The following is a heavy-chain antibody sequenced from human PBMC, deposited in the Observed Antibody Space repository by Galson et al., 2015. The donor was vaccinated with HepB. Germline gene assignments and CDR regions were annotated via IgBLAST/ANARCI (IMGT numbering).Heavy chain of an antibody. J-gene: IGHJ3*02. CDR2: INPNSGGT. D-gene: IGHD1-26*01. CDR3: ARGDRGSSDAFDI. V-gene: IGHV1-2*06. Sequence: SVKVSCKASGYTFTAYRIHWVRQAPGQGLEWMGRINPNSGGTNYAQKFQGRVAVTRDTSISTAYMELSRLRSNDTAVYYCARGDRGSSDAFDIWGQGTMVTVSS. CDR1: GYTFTAYR.